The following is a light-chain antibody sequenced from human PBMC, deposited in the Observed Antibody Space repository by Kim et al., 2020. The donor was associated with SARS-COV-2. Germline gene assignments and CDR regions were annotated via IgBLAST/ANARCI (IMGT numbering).Light chain of an antibody. CDR2: KDT. CDR3: YSATDNSWV. CDR1: ILARKY. Sequence: SVSPGKTARITCSGDILARKYARWLQQKPGQAPILMIYKDTERPSGIPERFFGSTSGTTVTLTITGAQVEDEADYFCYSATDNSWVFGGGTQLTVL. J-gene: IGLJ3*02. V-gene: IGLV3-27*01.